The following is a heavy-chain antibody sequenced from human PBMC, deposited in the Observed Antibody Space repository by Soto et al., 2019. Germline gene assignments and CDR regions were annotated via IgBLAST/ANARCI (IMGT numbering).Heavy chain of an antibody. V-gene: IGHV2-5*02. Sequence: GPTLVNPTQTLTLTFTFSGFSLITSLVGGGWIRHPPGKALEWLALIYWDDDKRYSPSLKSRLTITKDTSKNQVVLTMTNMDPVDTATYYCAHGKTARPNNWFDPWGQGTLVTVSS. CDR2: IYWDDDK. D-gene: IGHD6-6*01. CDR3: AHGKTARPNNWFDP. J-gene: IGHJ5*02. CDR1: GFSLITSLVG.